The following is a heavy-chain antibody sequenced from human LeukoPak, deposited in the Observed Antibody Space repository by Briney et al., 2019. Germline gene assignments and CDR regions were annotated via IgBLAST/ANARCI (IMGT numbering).Heavy chain of an antibody. CDR1: GYTFTGYY. V-gene: IGHV1-2*02. CDR2: INPNSGGT. D-gene: IGHD6-6*01. J-gene: IGHJ5*02. CDR3: ARGSSIAAYNWFDP. Sequence: ASVKVSCKASGYTFTGYYMHWVRQAHGQGLEWMGWINPNSGGTNYAQKFQGRVTMTRDTSISTAYMELSRLRSDDTAVYYCARGSSIAAYNWFDPWGQGTLVTVSS.